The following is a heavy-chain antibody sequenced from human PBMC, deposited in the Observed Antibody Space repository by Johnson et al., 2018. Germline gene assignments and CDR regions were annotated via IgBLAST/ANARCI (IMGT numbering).Heavy chain of an antibody. CDR1: GFTFSNYC. D-gene: IGHD1-26*01. J-gene: IGHJ3*02. CDR3: ARDIGGSWADAFDI. CDR2: IKQDGSEM. V-gene: IGHV3-7*01. Sequence: VQLVESGGGLVQPGGSLRLSCASSGFTFSNYCMAWVRQTPGKGLEWVANIKQDGSEMYYADSVKCRFTISRDNAKNSLLLQMNSLRAEETALYYCARDIGGSWADAFDIWGQGTMVTVSS.